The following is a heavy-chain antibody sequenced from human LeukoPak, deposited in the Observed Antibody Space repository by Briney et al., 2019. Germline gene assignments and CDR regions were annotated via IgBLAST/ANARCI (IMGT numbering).Heavy chain of an antibody. V-gene: IGHV3-23*01. J-gene: IGHJ5*02. CDR1: GFTFSTYA. D-gene: IGHD3-10*01. CDR3: AKQGSSAWTRFDP. Sequence: GGSLRLSCAPSGFTFSTYAMSWVRQAPGKGLEWVSGISGSAASTYYADSVKGRFTIPRDNSKNTLYLQMDSLRAEDTAVYYCAKQGSSAWTRFDPWGQGTLVTVSS. CDR2: ISGSAAST.